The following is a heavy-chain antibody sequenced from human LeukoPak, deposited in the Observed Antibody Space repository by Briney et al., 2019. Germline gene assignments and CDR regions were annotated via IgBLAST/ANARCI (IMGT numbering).Heavy chain of an antibody. CDR3: ARAHGETAARYYYMDV. CDR2: IIPIFGTA. Sequence: GASVKVSCKASGGTFSSYAISWVRQAPGQGLEWMGGIIPIFGTANYAQKFQGRVTITADESTSTAYMELSSLRSEDTAVYYCARAHGETAARYYYMDVWGKGTTVTVSS. J-gene: IGHJ6*03. D-gene: IGHD6-6*01. V-gene: IGHV1-69*13. CDR1: GGTFSSYA.